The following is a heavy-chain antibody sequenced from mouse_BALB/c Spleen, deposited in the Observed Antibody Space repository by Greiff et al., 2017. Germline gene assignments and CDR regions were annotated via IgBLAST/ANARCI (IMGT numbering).Heavy chain of an antibody. J-gene: IGHJ3*01. Sequence: EVKVEESGPGLVKPSQSLSLTCTVTGYSITSDYAWNWIRQFPGNKLEWMGYISYSGSTSYNPSLKSRISITRDTSKNQFFLQLNSVTTEDTATYYCARWELAWFAYWGQGTLVTVSA. CDR1: GYSITSDYA. V-gene: IGHV3-2*02. CDR3: ARWELAWFAY. CDR2: ISYSGST. D-gene: IGHD4-1*01.